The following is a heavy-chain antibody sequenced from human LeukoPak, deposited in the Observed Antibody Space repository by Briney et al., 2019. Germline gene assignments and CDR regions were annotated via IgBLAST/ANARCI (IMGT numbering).Heavy chain of an antibody. CDR2: FSGSGGST. CDR3: AKDVGYCSSTTCYKPFDF. Sequence: PGGSLRLSCAASGFTFSNYAMSWVRQAPGKGLEWVSAFSGSGGSTYYADSVKGRFTISRDNSKNTLYLQMNSLRAEDTAVYYCAKDVGYCSSTTCYKPFDFCGRGTLVTVSS. D-gene: IGHD2-2*02. CDR1: GFTFSNYA. J-gene: IGHJ4*02. V-gene: IGHV3-23*01.